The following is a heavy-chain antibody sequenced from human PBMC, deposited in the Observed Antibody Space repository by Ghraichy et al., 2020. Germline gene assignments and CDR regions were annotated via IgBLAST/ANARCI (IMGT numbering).Heavy chain of an antibody. J-gene: IGHJ1*01. V-gene: IGHV1-2*06. Sequence: ASVKVSCKASGYTFTGYYIHWVRQAPGQGLEWMGRINPNSGATDYAQKFQGRVTLTRDTSISTAYMELSRLRSDDTAVYYCARDVYASNWYAANFQHGGQGTLGTVSP. D-gene: IGHD6-13*01. CDR2: INPNSGAT. CDR3: ARDVYASNWYAANFQH. CDR1: GYTFTGYY.